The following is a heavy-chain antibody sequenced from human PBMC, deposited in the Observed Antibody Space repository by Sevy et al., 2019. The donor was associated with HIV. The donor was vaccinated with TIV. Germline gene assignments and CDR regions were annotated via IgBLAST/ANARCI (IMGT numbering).Heavy chain of an antibody. J-gene: IGHJ6*02. CDR1: GFTFSSYW. D-gene: IGHD3-22*01. V-gene: IGHV3-7*03. CDR3: ARYCNSNRCLWGLDD. Sequence: GGSLRLSCAASGFTFSSYWMTWVRQAPGKGLEWVANIKGDGSERYYVDSVRGRFTISRDNAKNSLYLQMNSLRVEDTALYYCARYCNSNRCLWGLDDWGQGTTVTVSS. CDR2: IKGDGSER.